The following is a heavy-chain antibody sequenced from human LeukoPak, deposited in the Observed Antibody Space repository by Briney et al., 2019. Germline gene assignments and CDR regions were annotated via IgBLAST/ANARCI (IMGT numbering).Heavy chain of an antibody. V-gene: IGHV3-23*01. J-gene: IGHJ4*02. D-gene: IGHD3-10*01. CDR3: AKGPHKTRYGSGSYSPFDY. CDR2: ISGGGGST. CDR1: GFTFSSYA. Sequence: PGGSLRLSCAASGFTFSSYAMSWVRQAPGKGLEWVSGISGGGGSTYYPDCVQGRFTISRDSSKNTLYLQMNSLRAEDTAVYYCAKGPHKTRYGSGSYSPFDYWGQGTLVTVSS.